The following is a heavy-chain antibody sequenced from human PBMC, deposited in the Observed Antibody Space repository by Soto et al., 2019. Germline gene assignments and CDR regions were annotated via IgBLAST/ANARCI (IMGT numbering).Heavy chain of an antibody. CDR3: ARGLRYCSGGSCSYYNRFDP. J-gene: IGHJ5*02. Sequence: GASVKVSCKASGYTFTSYDINWVRQATGQGLEWLGWMNPNSGNTGYAQKFQGRVTMTRNTSISTAYMELSSLRSEDTAVYYCARGLRYCSGGSCSYYNRFDPWGQGTLVTVSS. CDR1: GYTFTSYD. D-gene: IGHD2-15*01. CDR2: MNPNSGNT. V-gene: IGHV1-8*01.